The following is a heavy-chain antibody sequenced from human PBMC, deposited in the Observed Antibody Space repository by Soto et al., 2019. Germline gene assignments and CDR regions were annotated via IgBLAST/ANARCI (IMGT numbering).Heavy chain of an antibody. CDR2: ISYDGSNK. D-gene: IGHD4-17*01. Sequence: GGSLRLSCAASGFTFSSYGMHWVRQAPGKGLEWVAVISYDGSNKYYADSVKGRFTISRDNSKNTLYLQMNSLRAEDTAVYYCAKDHLIHYYYYGMDVWGQGNYGMDGWGQGTTVTVSS. J-gene: IGHJ6*01. V-gene: IGHV3-30*18. CDR3: AKDHLIHYYYYGMDVWGQGNYGMDG. CDR1: GFTFSSYG.